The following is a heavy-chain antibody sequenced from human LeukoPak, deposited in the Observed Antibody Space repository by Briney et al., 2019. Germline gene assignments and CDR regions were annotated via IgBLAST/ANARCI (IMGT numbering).Heavy chain of an antibody. CDR2: ISSSGGSI. V-gene: IGHV3-48*01. J-gene: IGHJ4*02. CDR1: GFTFSSYS. D-gene: IGHD2-2*01. CDR3: ARDGGYCSSITCPSTTPFDY. Sequence: GGSLRLSCAASGFTFSSYSLNWVRQAPGKGLEWISYISSSGGSIYYADAVKGRFTISRDNAKNSLYLQMNSLRADDTTVYYCARDGGYCSSITCPSTTPFDYWGQGALVTVSS.